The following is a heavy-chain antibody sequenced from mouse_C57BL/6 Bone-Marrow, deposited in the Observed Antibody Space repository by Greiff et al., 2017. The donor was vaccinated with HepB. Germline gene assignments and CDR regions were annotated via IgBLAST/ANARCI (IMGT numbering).Heavy chain of an antibody. CDR1: GYTFTSYG. D-gene: IGHD2-4*01. J-gene: IGHJ4*01. CDR3: ARGGLRRRAMDY. Sequence: VQLKESGAELARPGASVKLSCKASGYTFTSYGISWVKQRTGQGLEWIGEIYPRSGNTYYNEKFKGKATLTADKSSSTAYMELRSLTSEDSAVYFCARGGLRRRAMDYWGQGTTVTVSS. V-gene: IGHV1-81*01. CDR2: IYPRSGNT.